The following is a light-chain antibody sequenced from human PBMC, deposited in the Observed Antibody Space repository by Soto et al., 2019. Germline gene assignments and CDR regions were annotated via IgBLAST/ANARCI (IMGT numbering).Light chain of an antibody. V-gene: IGKV3-11*01. Sequence: IVLTQSPATLSLSPGESATLSCRASQSVSTYLSWYQQKPGQAPRLLIYDASNRVTGIPARFSGSGSGTDFTLTISSLEPEDFAVYYCQQRSNWRFGQGTRLEIK. CDR2: DAS. J-gene: IGKJ5*01. CDR3: QQRSNWR. CDR1: QSVSTY.